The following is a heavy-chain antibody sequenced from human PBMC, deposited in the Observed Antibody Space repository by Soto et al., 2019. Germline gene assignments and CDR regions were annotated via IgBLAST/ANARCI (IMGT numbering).Heavy chain of an antibody. CDR1: GFTFSRYS. Sequence: GGSLRLSYVVSGFTFSRYSMDWVRRAPGKGLEWVSYITSGSSTIHYADSVKGRFTISRDNAKNSVFLQMNSLRVEDTAVYYCVRDAGSLGYWGQGTLVTVSS. J-gene: IGHJ4*02. V-gene: IGHV3-48*01. CDR3: VRDAGSLGY. CDR2: ITSGSSTI. D-gene: IGHD3-10*01.